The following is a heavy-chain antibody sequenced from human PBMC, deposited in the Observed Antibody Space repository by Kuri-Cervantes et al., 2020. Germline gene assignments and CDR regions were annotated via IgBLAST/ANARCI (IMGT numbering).Heavy chain of an antibody. CDR3: ARDPSSGWYFDL. D-gene: IGHD6-19*01. V-gene: IGHV3-53*01. CDR1: GFTVSSNY. Sequence: GESRKISCAASGFTVSSNYMSWVRQAPGKGLEWVSVIYSGGSTYYADSVKGRFTISRDNSKNTLYLQMNSLRAEDTAVYYCARDPSSGWYFDLRGRGTLVTVSS. CDR2: IYSGGST. J-gene: IGHJ2*01.